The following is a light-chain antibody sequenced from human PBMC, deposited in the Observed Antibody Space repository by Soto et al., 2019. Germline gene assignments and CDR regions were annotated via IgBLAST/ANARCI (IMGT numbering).Light chain of an antibody. CDR3: GSFTTSRIWV. CDR1: SSDFGDDKY. V-gene: IGLV2-14*01. Sequence: QSALTQPASVSGSPGQSITVSCTGSSSDFGDDKYVSWYQQQPGKGPNLLIYGVNSRASGISNRFSGSKSGNTASLTISGLQVEDEAEYFCGSFTTSRIWVFGGGTKLNVL. J-gene: IGLJ3*02. CDR2: GVN.